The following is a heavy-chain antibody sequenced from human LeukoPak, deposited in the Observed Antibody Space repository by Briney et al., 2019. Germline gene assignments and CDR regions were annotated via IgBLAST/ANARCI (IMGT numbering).Heavy chain of an antibody. J-gene: IGHJ4*02. CDR1: GYTFTSYA. V-gene: IGHV1-69*05. CDR3: ARARYCSSTSCRLHFDY. CDR2: IIPIFGTA. D-gene: IGHD2-2*01. Sequence: SVKVSCKASGYTFTSYAISWVRQAPGQGLEWMGGIIPIFGTANYAQKFQGRVTITTDESTSTAYMELSSLRSEDTAVYYCARARYCSSTSCRLHFDYWGQGTLVTVSS.